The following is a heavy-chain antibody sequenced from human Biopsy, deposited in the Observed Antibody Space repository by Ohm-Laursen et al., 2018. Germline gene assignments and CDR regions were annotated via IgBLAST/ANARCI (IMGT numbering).Heavy chain of an antibody. CDR3: ARLNSGTYDASDL. CDR2: ITSGSSYI. V-gene: IGHV3-21*01. D-gene: IGHD1-26*01. Sequence: SLRLSCTAPGFPFTGFSMDWVRQAPGKGLEWVASITSGSSYIYYADSVKGRFTISRDNAKNSLYLHMNSLRAEDTAVYYCARLNSGTYDASDLWGQGTMVIVSS. CDR1: GFPFTGFS. J-gene: IGHJ3*01.